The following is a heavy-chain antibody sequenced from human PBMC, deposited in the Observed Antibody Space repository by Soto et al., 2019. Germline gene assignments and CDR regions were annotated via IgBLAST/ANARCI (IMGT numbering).Heavy chain of an antibody. D-gene: IGHD3-10*01. CDR2: INHSGST. CDR1: GGSFSGYY. CDR3: VRHLRARGVVRDGPLDS. Sequence: SETLSLTCAVYGGSFSGYYWSWIRQPPGKGLEWIGEINHSGSTNYNPSLKSRVTISVDTSKNQFSLKLSSVTAADSAIYFCVRHLRARGVVRDGPLDSWXQGTLVTVSS. J-gene: IGHJ4*02. V-gene: IGHV4-34*01.